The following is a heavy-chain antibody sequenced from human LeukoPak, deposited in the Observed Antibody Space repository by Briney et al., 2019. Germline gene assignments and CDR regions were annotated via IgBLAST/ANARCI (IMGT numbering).Heavy chain of an antibody. CDR3: AKEGDVYRGYLDV. J-gene: IGHJ6*03. Sequence: PGRPLRLPCEASGLPFSRLGMQWAPRAPGRGLEWVAVIWHDGSEAHYVDSVKGRFTISRDNSKSTLYLQMNSLRGDDTAVYFCAKEGDVYRGYLDVWGKGTTVTVSS. CDR1: GLPFSRLG. V-gene: IGHV3-33*06. CDR2: IWHDGSEA. D-gene: IGHD3-16*01.